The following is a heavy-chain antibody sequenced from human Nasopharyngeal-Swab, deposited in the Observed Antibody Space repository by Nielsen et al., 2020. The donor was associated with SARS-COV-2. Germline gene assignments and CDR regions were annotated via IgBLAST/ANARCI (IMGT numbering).Heavy chain of an antibody. J-gene: IGHJ6*02. CDR3: ARDFSEKGYYYYGMDV. D-gene: IGHD1-26*01. CDR1: GLTFSSYA. Sequence: GGSLRLSCAASGLTFSSYAMHWVRQAPGKGLEWVAVISYDGSNKYYADSVKGRFTISRDNSKNTLYLQMNSLRAEDTAVYYCARDFSEKGYYYYGMDVWGQGTTVTVSS. CDR2: ISYDGSNK. V-gene: IGHV3-30*04.